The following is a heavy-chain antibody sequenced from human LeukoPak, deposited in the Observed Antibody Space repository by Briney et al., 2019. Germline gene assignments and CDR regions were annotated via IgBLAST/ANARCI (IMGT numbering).Heavy chain of an antibody. V-gene: IGHV1-2*02. CDR2: INPNSGGT. Sequence: GASVKVSCKASGYTFTGYYMHWVRQAPGQVLEWMGWINPNSGGTNYAQKFQGRVTMTRDTSISTAYMELSRLRSDDTAVYYCARVGGIAAAGTSEYFDYWGQGTLVTVSS. CDR1: GYTFTGYY. D-gene: IGHD6-13*01. CDR3: ARVGGIAAAGTSEYFDY. J-gene: IGHJ4*02.